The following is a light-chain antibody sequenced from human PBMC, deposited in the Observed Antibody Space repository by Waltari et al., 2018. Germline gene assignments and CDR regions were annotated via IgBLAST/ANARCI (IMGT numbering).Light chain of an antibody. V-gene: IGKV3-15*01. CDR3: QQYNNWPQT. CDR2: GSS. CDR1: QSVSSN. Sequence: EIVMTQSPATLSVSPGERATLSCRASQSVSSNFAWYQQNPGQAPRLLISGSSTRATGIPAGFSGSGSGTEFTLTISSLQSEDFAVYYCQQYNNWPQTFGQGTKVEIK. J-gene: IGKJ1*01.